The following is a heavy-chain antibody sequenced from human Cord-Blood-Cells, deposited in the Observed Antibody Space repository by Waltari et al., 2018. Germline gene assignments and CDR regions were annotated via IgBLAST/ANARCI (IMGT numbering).Heavy chain of an antibody. CDR2: ISYDGSNK. J-gene: IGHJ4*02. Sequence: QVQLVESGGGVVQPGRYLRLSCAASGFTFSSYGMHWVRQAPGKGLEWVAVISYDGSNKYYADSVKGRFTISRDNSKNTLYLQMNSLRAEDTAVYYCAKAWDSSSFDYWGQGTLVTVSS. CDR3: AKAWDSSSFDY. D-gene: IGHD6-6*01. V-gene: IGHV3-30*18. CDR1: GFTFSSYG.